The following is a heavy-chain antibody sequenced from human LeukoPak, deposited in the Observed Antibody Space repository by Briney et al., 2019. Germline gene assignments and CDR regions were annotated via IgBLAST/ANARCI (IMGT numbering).Heavy chain of an antibody. CDR3: ARGNVAAAGIFYYYYGMDV. CDR1: GYTLTGYY. Sequence: ASVKGSCKASGYTLTGYYMHWVRQAPGQGLEWMGLITPNSGGTNYAQKFQGWVTMTGDTSISTAYMELSRLRSDDTAVYYCARGNVAAAGIFYYYYGMDVWGKGTTVTVSS. V-gene: IGHV1-2*04. D-gene: IGHD6-13*01. CDR2: ITPNSGGT. J-gene: IGHJ6*04.